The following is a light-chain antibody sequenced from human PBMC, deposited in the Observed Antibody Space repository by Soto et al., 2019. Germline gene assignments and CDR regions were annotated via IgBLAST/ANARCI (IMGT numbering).Light chain of an antibody. CDR2: DVN. CDR3: SSYASSNAQL. J-gene: IGLJ2*01. V-gene: IGLV2-14*03. Sequence: QLVLTQPASVSGTPGQSITVSCIGTGSDIGRYNYVSWYQQHPGKAPKLIIRDVNSRPSGVPTRFSGSKSGNTASLTISGLQVEDEAYYYCSSYASSNAQLFGGGTKLTVL. CDR1: GSDIGRYNY.